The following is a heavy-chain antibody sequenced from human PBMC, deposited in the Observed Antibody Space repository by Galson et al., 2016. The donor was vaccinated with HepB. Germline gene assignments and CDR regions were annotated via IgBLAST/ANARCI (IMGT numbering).Heavy chain of an antibody. V-gene: IGHV1-18*01. CDR3: ARDVQYRFDS. J-gene: IGHJ4*02. CDR1: GYTFTTSG. D-gene: IGHD2/OR15-2a*01. CDR2: ISTYSGNT. Sequence: SCKASGYTFTTSGISWVRLAPGQGLAWMGWISTYSGNTKYAQKFQGGLTLTTDSSTTTAYMELRSLRFDDTALYYCARDVQYRFDSWGQGTLVTVSS.